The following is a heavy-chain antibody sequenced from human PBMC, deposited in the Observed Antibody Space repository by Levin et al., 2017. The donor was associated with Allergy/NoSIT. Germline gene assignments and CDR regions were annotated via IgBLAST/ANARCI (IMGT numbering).Heavy chain of an antibody. V-gene: IGHV2-5*02. J-gene: IGHJ4*02. CDR1: GFSLSTSGVG. D-gene: IGHD2-15*01. Sequence: SGPTLVKPTQTLTLTCTFSGFSLSTSGVGVGWIRQPPGKALEWLALIYWDDDKRYSPSLKSRLTITKDTSKNQVVLTMTNMDPVDTATYYCAHVQPRVYCSGGSCYSEPPNLDYWGQGTLVTVSS. CDR2: IYWDDDK. CDR3: AHVQPRVYCSGGSCYSEPPNLDY.